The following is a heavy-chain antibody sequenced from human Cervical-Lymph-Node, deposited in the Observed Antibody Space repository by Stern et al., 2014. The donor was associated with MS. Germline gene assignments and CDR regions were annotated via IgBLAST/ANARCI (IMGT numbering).Heavy chain of an antibody. CDR3: AKSDSGSYLPYYFDY. D-gene: IGHD1-26*01. CDR2: INYSGGST. Sequence: EVHLLESGGGLVQPGGSLRLSCAASGFTFSSYAMTWVRQAPGKRLEWVSAINYSGGSTYYADSVRGRFTISRDNSRNTLYLQMNSLRAEDTAVYYCAKSDSGSYLPYYFDYWGQGTLVTVSS. CDR1: GFTFSSYA. V-gene: IGHV3-23*01. J-gene: IGHJ4*02.